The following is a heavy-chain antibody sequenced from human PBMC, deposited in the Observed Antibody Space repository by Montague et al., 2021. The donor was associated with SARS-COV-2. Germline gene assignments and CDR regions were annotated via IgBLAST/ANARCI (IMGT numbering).Heavy chain of an antibody. CDR2: ISTRSTYT. Sequence: SLRLSCSASGFTFSDCYMTWIRQAPGKGLEWLSYISTRSTYTNYADSVRGRFTISRDDAKNSLYPQMNSLRAEDTAVYYCASFTMVRGAPGYGMDVWGQGTTVTVSS. V-gene: IGHV3-11*03. D-gene: IGHD3-10*01. CDR3: ASFTMVRGAPGYGMDV. CDR1: GFTFSDCY. J-gene: IGHJ6*02.